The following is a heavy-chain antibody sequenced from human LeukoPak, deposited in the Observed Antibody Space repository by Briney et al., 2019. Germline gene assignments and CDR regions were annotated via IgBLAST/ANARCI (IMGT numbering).Heavy chain of an antibody. CDR1: GFTFGSYT. D-gene: IGHD5-12*01. V-gene: IGHV3-20*04. J-gene: IGHJ4*02. Sequence: GGSLRLSCVASGFTFGSYTMSWVRQAPGKGLEWVSGISWNSGSLGYADSVKGRFTISRDNAKNSLYLQMNSLRAEDTAVYYCAREGLYSGYDWYWGQGTLVTVSS. CDR2: ISWNSGSL. CDR3: AREGLYSGYDWY.